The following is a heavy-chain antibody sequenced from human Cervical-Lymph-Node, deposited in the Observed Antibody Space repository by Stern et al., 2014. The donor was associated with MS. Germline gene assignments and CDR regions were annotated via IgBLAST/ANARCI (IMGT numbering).Heavy chain of an antibody. Sequence: VQLVESGAEVKKPGSSVKVSCKASGDTFSSYAINWVRQVPGQGLEWMGGITPVVVTTNYAQKFQGRVTITADKSTNTAYMELMTLRSEDTAVYYCARGGGLVGYFDYGGQGTLVSVSS. CDR3: ARGGGLVGYFDY. J-gene: IGHJ4*02. CDR1: GDTFSSYA. D-gene: IGHD1-26*01. V-gene: IGHV1-69*06. CDR2: ITPVVVTT.